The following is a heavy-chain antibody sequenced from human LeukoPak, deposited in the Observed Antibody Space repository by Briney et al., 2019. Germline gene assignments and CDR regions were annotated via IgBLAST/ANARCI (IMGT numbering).Heavy chain of an antibody. CDR3: AKGPDTVTTFSLPDY. CDR2: IRYDGSNK. D-gene: IGHD4-17*01. J-gene: IGHJ4*02. Sequence: QPGGSLRLSCAASGFTFSSYGMHWVRQAPGKGLEWVAFIRYDGSNKYYADSVKGRFTISRDNSKNTLYLQMNSLRAEDTAVYYCAKGPDTVTTFSLPDYWGQGTLVTVSS. CDR1: GFTFSSYG. V-gene: IGHV3-30*02.